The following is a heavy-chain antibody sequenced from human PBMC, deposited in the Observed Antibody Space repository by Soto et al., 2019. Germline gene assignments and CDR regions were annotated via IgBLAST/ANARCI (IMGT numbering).Heavy chain of an antibody. Sequence: GGSLRLSCTASGFTFGDYAMSWFRQAPGKGLEWVGVIRSKAYGGTTEYAASVKGRFTISRDDSKSIAYLQMNSLKTEDTAVYYCTRDSGIRTYYYDSSGYPNWFDPWGQGTLVTVSS. J-gene: IGHJ5*02. V-gene: IGHV3-49*03. CDR3: TRDSGIRTYYYDSSGYPNWFDP. CDR2: IRSKAYGGTT. D-gene: IGHD3-22*01. CDR1: GFTFGDYA.